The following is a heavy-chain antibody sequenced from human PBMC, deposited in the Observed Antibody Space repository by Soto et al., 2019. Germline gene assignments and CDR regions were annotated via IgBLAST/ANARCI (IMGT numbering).Heavy chain of an antibody. Sequence: GGSLRLSSAASGFHFSHNAMSWVRQPSGEGLEWVAAISGSGNDPSYADSVRGRFNTSRDNSRDTLYLQMNSLRADDTAVYKCRQETRASGWFACAYWGQGELVTSPQ. D-gene: IGHD6-19*01. CDR1: GFHFSHNA. CDR2: ISGSGNDP. V-gene: IGHV3-23*01. J-gene: IGHJ4*02. CDR3: RQETRASGWFACAY.